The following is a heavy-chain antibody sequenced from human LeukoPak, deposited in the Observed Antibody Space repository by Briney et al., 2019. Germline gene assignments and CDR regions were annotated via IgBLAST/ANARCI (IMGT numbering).Heavy chain of an antibody. V-gene: IGHV1-18*01. CDR1: GYTFTSYG. CDR3: ARVGAYYYDSSGYYPFDY. CDR2: ISAYNGNT. J-gene: IGHJ4*02. Sequence: ASVKVSCKPSGYTFTSYGISWVRQAPGQGLEWMGWISAYNGNTNYAQKLQGRVTMTTDTSTSTAYMELRSLRSDDTAVYYCARVGAYYYDSSGYYPFDYWGQGTLVTVSS. D-gene: IGHD3-22*01.